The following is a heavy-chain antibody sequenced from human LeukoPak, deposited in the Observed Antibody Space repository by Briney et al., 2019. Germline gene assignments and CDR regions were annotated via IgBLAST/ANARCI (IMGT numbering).Heavy chain of an antibody. CDR3: AREQLAAAGYYYYGMDV. Sequence: ASVKVSCKASGCTFTSYGISWVRQAPGQGLEWMGWISAYNGNTNYAQKLQGRVTMTTDTSTSTAYMELRSLRSDDTAVYYCAREQLAAAGYYYYGMDVWGQGTTVTVSS. V-gene: IGHV1-18*01. D-gene: IGHD6-13*01. CDR1: GCTFTSYG. CDR2: ISAYNGNT. J-gene: IGHJ6*02.